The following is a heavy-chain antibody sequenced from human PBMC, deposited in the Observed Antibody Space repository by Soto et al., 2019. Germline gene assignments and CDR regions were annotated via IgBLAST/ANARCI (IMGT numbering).Heavy chain of an antibody. CDR2: IYPADSDT. V-gene: IGHV5-51*01. J-gene: IGHJ6*02. CDR1: GYSFSNYW. Sequence: GESLKISCEGSGYSFSNYWIAWVRQMPGKGLEWMGIIYPADSDTRYSPSFQGQVTISADKYISTAYLQWTSLKASDTAMYYCARQFHVNTGGGNYYYGLDVWGLGTTVTVSS. CDR3: ARQFHVNTGGGNYYYGLDV. D-gene: IGHD2-8*02.